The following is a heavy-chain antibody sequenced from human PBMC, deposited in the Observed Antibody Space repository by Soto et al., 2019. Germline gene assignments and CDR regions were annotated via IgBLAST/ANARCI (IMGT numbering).Heavy chain of an antibody. CDR3: AIQGFDYGAPDAFDI. D-gene: IGHD4-17*01. V-gene: IGHV1-18*01. CDR1: GYTFTSYG. J-gene: IGHJ3*02. CDR2: ISAYNGNT. Sequence: ASVKVSCKASGYTFTSYGISWVRQAPGQGLEWMGWISAYNGNTNYAQKLQGRVTMTTDTSTSTAYMELRSLRSDDTAVYYCAIQGFDYGAPDAFDIWGKGTMVTVSS.